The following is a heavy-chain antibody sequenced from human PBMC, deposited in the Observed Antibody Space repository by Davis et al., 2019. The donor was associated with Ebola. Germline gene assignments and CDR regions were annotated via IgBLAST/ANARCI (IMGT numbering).Heavy chain of an antibody. D-gene: IGHD6-6*01. J-gene: IGHJ6*02. V-gene: IGHV1-2*04. CDR2: INPNSGGP. CDR1: GYTFTGYY. Sequence: ASVKVSCTASGYTFTGYYMHWVRQAPGQGLEWMGWINPNSGGPNYAQKFQGWVTMTRDTSISTAYMELSRLRSDDTAVYYCARDVGLYSSSSGGYYYGMDVWGQGTTVTVSS. CDR3: ARDVGLYSSSSGGYYYGMDV.